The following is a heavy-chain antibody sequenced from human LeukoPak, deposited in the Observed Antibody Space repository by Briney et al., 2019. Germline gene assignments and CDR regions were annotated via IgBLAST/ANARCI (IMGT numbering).Heavy chain of an antibody. Sequence: GGSLRLSCAASGFTFSSYAMHWVRQAPGKGLEWVAVISYDGSNKYYADSVKGRFTISRDNSKNPLYLQMNSLRAEDTAVYYCARDQLLWFGEFTKFDYWGQGTLVTVSS. V-gene: IGHV3-30-3*01. CDR2: ISYDGSNK. CDR1: GFTFSSYA. CDR3: ARDQLLWFGEFTKFDY. J-gene: IGHJ4*02. D-gene: IGHD3-10*01.